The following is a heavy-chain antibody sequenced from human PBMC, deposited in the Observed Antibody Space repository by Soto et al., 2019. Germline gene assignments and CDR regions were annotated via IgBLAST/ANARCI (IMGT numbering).Heavy chain of an antibody. CDR2: LYYGRSA. CDR1: GDSISSYY. V-gene: IGHV4-59*01. Sequence: SETLSLTCAVSGDSISSYYCMWIRQPPGKGLESIGYLYYGRSANYNPSLKSRVTLSVDTSTNQFSLTLSSVTAADTAVYYCARHGYGYWRDYFLYWGQGTLVTVSS. J-gene: IGHJ4*02. D-gene: IGHD2-15*01. CDR3: ARHGYGYWRDYFLY.